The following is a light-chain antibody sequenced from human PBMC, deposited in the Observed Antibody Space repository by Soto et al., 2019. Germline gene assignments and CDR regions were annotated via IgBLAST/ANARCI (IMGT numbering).Light chain of an antibody. CDR2: RNN. V-gene: IGLV1-47*01. CDR1: SSNIGSNY. J-gene: IGLJ1*01. Sequence: QSVLTQPPSASGTPGQRVSISCSGSSSNIGSNYVYWFQQLPGTAPKLLMYRNNKRPSGVPDRFSGSKPGTSASLAIIGLRSEDEADYYCSSYAGNTYPYVFGTGTKVTVL. CDR3: SSYAGNTYPYV.